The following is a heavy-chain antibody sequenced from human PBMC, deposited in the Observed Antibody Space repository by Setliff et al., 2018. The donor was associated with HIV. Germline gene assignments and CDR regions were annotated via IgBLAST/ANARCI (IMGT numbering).Heavy chain of an antibody. CDR1: GYTFTNYA. Sequence: RASVKVSCKASGYTFTNYAMHWVRQAPGQGLEWMGWINIANGNTVYSPEFQDRVTITWDTSATTAHMELSSLRSEDMAVYYCARNLVGTSYFDYWGQGTLVTVSS. CDR2: INIANGNT. CDR3: ARNLVGTSYFDY. V-gene: IGHV1-3*03. D-gene: IGHD1-26*01. J-gene: IGHJ4*02.